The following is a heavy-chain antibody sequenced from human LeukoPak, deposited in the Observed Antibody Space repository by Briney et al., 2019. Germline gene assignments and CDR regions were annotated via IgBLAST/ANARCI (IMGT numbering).Heavy chain of an antibody. D-gene: IGHD3-22*01. J-gene: IGHJ4*02. Sequence: ASVKVSCKASGYTFTSYGISWVRQAPGQGLEWMGWISAYNGNTNYAQKLQGRVTMTRDASTSTVYMELSSLRSEDTAVYYCARAGYYYDSSGYYSYFDYWGQGTLVTVSS. V-gene: IGHV1-18*01. CDR3: ARAGYYYDSSGYYSYFDY. CDR2: ISAYNGNT. CDR1: GYTFTSYG.